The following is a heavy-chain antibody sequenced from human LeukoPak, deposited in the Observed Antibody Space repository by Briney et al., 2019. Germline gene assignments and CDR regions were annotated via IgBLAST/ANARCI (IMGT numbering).Heavy chain of an antibody. Sequence: PGGSLRLSCAASGFTFSSYGMHWVRQAPGKGLEWVAVISYDGSNKYYADSVKGRFTISRDNSKNTLYLQMNSLRAEDTAVYYCAKDIGRAYYDSIFQHWGQGTLVTVSS. CDR3: AKDIGRAYYDSIFQH. D-gene: IGHD3-22*01. V-gene: IGHV3-30*18. CDR2: ISYDGSNK. CDR1: GFTFSSYG. J-gene: IGHJ1*01.